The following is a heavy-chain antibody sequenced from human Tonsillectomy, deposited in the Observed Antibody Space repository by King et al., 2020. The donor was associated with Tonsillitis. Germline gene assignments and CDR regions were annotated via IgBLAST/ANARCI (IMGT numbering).Heavy chain of an antibody. V-gene: IGHV3-48*02. CDR3: ARDRGGSGWPLFDY. CDR1: GFTFSSYS. D-gene: IGHD6-19*01. J-gene: IGHJ4*02. Sequence: QLVQSGGGLVQPGGSLRLSCAASGFTFSSYSMNWVRQAPGKGLEWVSYIRSSSYTIYYADSVKGRFTISRDNAKNSLYLQMNSLRDDDTAVYYCARDRGGSGWPLFDYWGQGTRVTVSS. CDR2: IRSSSYTI.